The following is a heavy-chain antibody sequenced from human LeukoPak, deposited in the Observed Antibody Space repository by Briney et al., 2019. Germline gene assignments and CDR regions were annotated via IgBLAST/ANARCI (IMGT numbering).Heavy chain of an antibody. CDR1: GYTFTGYY. CDR2: INPNSGGT. D-gene: IGHD3-10*01. CDR3: ARDYYGSGSYPFDP. V-gene: IGHV1-2*04. J-gene: IGHJ5*02. Sequence: GASVKVSCKASGYTFTGYYMHWVRQAPGQGLEWMGWINPNSGGTNYAQKFQGWVTMTRDTSISTAYMELSRLRSDDTAVYYCARDYYGSGSYPFDPWGQGTLVTVSS.